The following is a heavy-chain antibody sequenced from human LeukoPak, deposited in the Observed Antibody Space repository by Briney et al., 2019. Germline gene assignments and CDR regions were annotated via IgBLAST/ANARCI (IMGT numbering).Heavy chain of an antibody. D-gene: IGHD5-18*01. Sequence: ASVKVSCKASGYTFTSYGITWVRQAPGQGLEWMGWISAYSGNTNYAQKLQGRVTMTTDTPTSTAYMELRSLRSDDTAVYYCARVVREYSYGKINWFDPWGQGTLVTVSS. J-gene: IGHJ5*02. CDR2: ISAYSGNT. CDR1: GYTFTSYG. V-gene: IGHV1-18*01. CDR3: ARVVREYSYGKINWFDP.